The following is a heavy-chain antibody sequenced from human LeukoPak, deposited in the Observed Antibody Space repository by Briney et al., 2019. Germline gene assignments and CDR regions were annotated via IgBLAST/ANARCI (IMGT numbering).Heavy chain of an antibody. CDR1: GFTFSSYS. J-gene: IGHJ6*02. Sequence: GGSLRLSCAASGFTFSSYSMNWVRQAPGKGLDWVSYISSSSSTIYYADSVKGRFTISRDNAKNSLYLQMNSLRAEDTAVYYCARGLPYSSSWLDVWGQGTTVTVSS. CDR3: ARGLPYSSSWLDV. CDR2: ISSSSSTI. V-gene: IGHV3-48*01. D-gene: IGHD6-13*01.